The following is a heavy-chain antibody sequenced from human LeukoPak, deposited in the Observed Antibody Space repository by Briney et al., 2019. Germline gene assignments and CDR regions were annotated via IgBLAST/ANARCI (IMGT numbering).Heavy chain of an antibody. V-gene: IGHV3-48*01. J-gene: IGHJ3*01. Sequence: GGSLRLSCAASGFTFSSYAMSWVRQAPGKGLEWVSFISSSSNTKYNADSVKGRFTISRDNAKNSLNLQMNSLRAEDTAVYYCAKDSYQGDWGLDAFDVWGQGTMVTVSS. CDR2: ISSSSNTK. CDR1: GFTFSSYA. D-gene: IGHD2-21*02. CDR3: AKDSYQGDWGLDAFDV.